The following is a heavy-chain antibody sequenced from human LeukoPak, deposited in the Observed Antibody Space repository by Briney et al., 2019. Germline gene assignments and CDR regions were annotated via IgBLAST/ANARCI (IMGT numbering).Heavy chain of an antibody. CDR1: GFTFSSYA. CDR3: ARGRYDFWSGYYSPPCYFDY. D-gene: IGHD3-3*01. J-gene: IGHJ4*02. Sequence: GGSLRLSCAASGFTFSSYAMSWVRQAPGKGLEWVSAISGSGGSTYYADSVKGRFTISRDNSKNTLYLQMNSLRSEDTAVYYCARGRYDFWSGYYSPPCYFDYWGQGTLVTVSS. V-gene: IGHV3-23*01. CDR2: ISGSGGST.